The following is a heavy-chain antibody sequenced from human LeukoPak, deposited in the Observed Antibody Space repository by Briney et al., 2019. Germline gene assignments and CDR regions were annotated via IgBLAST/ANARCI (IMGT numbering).Heavy chain of an antibody. CDR1: GVTFTNSA. Sequence: AVKVSCKASGVTFTNSAMQWVRQARGQRLEWIGWIVVASGNTKYAQKFPERVTITRDTSISTAYIELGRLRSADTAVYYCATPESGYSGYEFESRGQGTLVTVSS. V-gene: IGHV1-58*02. D-gene: IGHD5-12*01. CDR2: IVVASGNT. CDR3: ATPESGYSGYEFES. J-gene: IGHJ4*02.